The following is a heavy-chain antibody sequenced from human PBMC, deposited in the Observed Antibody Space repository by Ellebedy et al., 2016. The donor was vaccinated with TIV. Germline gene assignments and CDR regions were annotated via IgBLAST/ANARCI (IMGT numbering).Heavy chain of an antibody. Sequence: ASVKVSCKGSGYSFTTSWIGWVRQMPGKGLEWMGIIFPSDSDVRYSPSFQGQVTISADKSISTTYLQWSSLMASDTAMYYCARQGSGPFDYWGQGTLVTVSS. CDR1: GYSFTTSW. CDR2: IFPSDSDV. CDR3: ARQGSGPFDY. J-gene: IGHJ4*02. V-gene: IGHV5-51*01. D-gene: IGHD3-10*01.